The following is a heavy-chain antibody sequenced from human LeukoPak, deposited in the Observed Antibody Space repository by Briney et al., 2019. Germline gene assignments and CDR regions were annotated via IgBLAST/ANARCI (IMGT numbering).Heavy chain of an antibody. D-gene: IGHD6-13*01. Sequence: GGSLRLSCAASGFTFSSYSFNWVRQVPGKGLEWVSSITTTFYTYYTDSVKGRFTISRDNAKNSLYLQMISLRAEDTAVYYCARVRANWYEDYWGRGTLVTVSS. CDR3: ARVRANWYEDY. CDR2: ITTTFYT. CDR1: GFTFSSYS. V-gene: IGHV3-21*01. J-gene: IGHJ4*02.